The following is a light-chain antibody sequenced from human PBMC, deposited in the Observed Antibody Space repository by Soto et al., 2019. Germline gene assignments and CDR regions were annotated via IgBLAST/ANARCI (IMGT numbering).Light chain of an antibody. V-gene: IGKV3-11*01. J-gene: IGKJ1*01. CDR2: DAS. Sequence: EVVLTQSPVTLSLSPGERATLSCRASQSVSSYLAWYQQKPGQAPRLLIYDASNRATGIPARFSGSGSETEFTLTISSLQSEDLAVYYCQQYANWPKTFGQGTKVDI. CDR1: QSVSSY. CDR3: QQYANWPKT.